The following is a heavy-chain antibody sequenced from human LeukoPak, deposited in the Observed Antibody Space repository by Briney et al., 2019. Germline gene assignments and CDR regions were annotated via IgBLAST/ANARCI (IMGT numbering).Heavy chain of an antibody. CDR3: ARVKGYCSGGSCSLGYYYYGMDV. V-gene: IGHV3-66*01. Sequence: TGGSLRLSCAASGFTVSSNYMSWVRQAPGKGLEWVSVIYSGGSTYYADSVKGRFTISSDNSKNTLYLQMNSLRAEDTAVYYCARVKGYCSGGSCSLGYYYYGMDVWGQGTTVTVSS. D-gene: IGHD2-15*01. CDR2: IYSGGST. J-gene: IGHJ6*02. CDR1: GFTVSSNY.